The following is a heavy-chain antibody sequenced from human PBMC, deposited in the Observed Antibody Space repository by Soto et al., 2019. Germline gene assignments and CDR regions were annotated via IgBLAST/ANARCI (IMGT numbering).Heavy chain of an antibody. CDR2: ISGSGGST. V-gene: IGHV3-23*01. CDR1: GFTFSSYA. D-gene: IGHD6-19*01. CDR3: AKDPGIAVAGSYYYYYGMDV. Sequence: GGSLRLSCAASGFTFSSYAMSWVRQAPGKGLEWVSAISGSGGSTYYADSVKGRFTISRDNSKNTLYLQMNSLRAEDTAVYYCAKDPGIAVAGSYYYYYGMDVWGQGTTVTVSS. J-gene: IGHJ6*02.